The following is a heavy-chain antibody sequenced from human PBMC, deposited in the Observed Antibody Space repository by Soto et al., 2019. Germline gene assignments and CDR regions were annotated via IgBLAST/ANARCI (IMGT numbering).Heavy chain of an antibody. CDR2: MTPHSGKT. Sequence: QVQLVQPGPEVKKPGPSVKVSCKASGYTFTPYDINWVRQAPGQGLEWMGWMTPHSGKTGYAPKFQGRVTMTRDTSISTAYMELSSLRSEDTAVYFCARGWEVPAATFDSWGQGTLVTVSS. V-gene: IGHV1-8*01. D-gene: IGHD2-2*01. J-gene: IGHJ4*02. CDR3: ARGWEVPAATFDS. CDR1: GYTFTPYD.